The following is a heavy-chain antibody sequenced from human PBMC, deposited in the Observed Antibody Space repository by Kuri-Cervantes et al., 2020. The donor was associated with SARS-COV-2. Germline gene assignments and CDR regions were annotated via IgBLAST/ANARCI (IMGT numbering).Heavy chain of an antibody. D-gene: IGHD5-18*01. J-gene: IGHJ3*02. V-gene: IGHV3-30*03. Sequence: GESLKIPFPTSGFSFRACGMYWVRQAPGTGVEGVAFIEYDGSSKYYVDSVTGRFTVSRDNSKNALFLHMDSLRGEDTAVYYCARGYSYGYSVLDAVDIWGQGTMVTVSS. CDR3: ARGYSYGYSVLDAVDI. CDR2: IEYDGSSK. CDR1: GFSFRACG.